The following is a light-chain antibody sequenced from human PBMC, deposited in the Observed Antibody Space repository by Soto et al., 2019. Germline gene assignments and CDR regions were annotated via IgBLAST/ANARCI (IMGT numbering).Light chain of an antibody. J-gene: IGLJ7*01. Sequence: QSALTQPPSASGSPGQSVTISCTGTSSDVGGFNYVSWYQQHPGKAPKLMIYEVTKRHSGVPDRFSGSKSGNTASLTVSGLQAEYEADYYCSSYVGSNIVLFGGGTQLTVL. CDR3: SSYVGSNIVL. CDR1: SSDVGGFNY. CDR2: EVT. V-gene: IGLV2-8*01.